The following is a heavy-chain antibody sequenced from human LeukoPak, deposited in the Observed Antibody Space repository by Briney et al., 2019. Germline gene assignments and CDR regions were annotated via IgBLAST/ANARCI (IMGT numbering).Heavy chain of an antibody. D-gene: IGHD3-10*01. J-gene: IGHJ6*03. CDR3: ARGTGYYGSGSYYYYMDV. CDR2: IIPILGIA. V-gene: IGHV1-69*02. Sequence: GSSVKVSCKASGGTFSSYTISWVRQAPGQGLEWMGRIIPILGIANYAQKFQGRVTITADKSTSTAYMELSSLRSEDTAVYYCARGTGYYGSGSYYYYMDVWGKGTTVTVSS. CDR1: GGTFSSYT.